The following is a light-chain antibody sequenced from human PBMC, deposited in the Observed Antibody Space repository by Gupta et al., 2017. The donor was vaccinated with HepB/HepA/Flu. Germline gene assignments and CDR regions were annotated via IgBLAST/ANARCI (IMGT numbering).Light chain of an antibody. CDR1: QRVSSRY. Sequence: EILLTQSPCTLSLSPGARATLSCRASQRVSSRYLAWYQQKPGQAPRLLIFGASSRANGIPDRFSGSGSGTEFTLTISRREPEDFAVYYCQQQSNSPWTFGQGTXVEIK. CDR2: GAS. V-gene: IGKV3-20*01. CDR3: QQQSNSPWT. J-gene: IGKJ1*01.